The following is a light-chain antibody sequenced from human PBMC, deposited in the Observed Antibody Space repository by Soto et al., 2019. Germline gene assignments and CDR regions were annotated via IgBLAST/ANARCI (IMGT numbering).Light chain of an antibody. V-gene: IGLV2-14*01. CDR1: NSDVGGYNY. CDR3: SSYTSSSTYV. CDR2: DVS. J-gene: IGLJ1*01. Sequence: QSALTQPASVSGSPGQSITISCTVTNSDVGGYNYVSWYQQHPGKAPKLMIHDVSDRPSGVSNRFSGSKSGNTASLIISGLQAEDEDDYYCSSYTSSSTYVFGTVTKVTVL.